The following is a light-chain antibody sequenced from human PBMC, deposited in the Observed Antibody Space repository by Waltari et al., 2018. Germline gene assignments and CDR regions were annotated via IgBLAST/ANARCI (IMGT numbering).Light chain of an antibody. CDR2: AAS. Sequence: DIQMTQSPSSLSASVGARFTITCRASQSISSYLNWYQQKPGKAPKLLIYAASSLQSGVPSRFSGSGSGTDFPLTISSLQPEDFATYYCQQSYSTPYTFGQGTKLEIK. CDR3: QQSYSTPYT. V-gene: IGKV1-39*01. J-gene: IGKJ2*01. CDR1: QSISSY.